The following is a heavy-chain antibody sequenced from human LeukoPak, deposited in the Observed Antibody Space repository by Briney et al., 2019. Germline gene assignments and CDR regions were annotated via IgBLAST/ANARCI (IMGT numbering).Heavy chain of an antibody. Sequence: PSQTLSLTCTVSGGFNCRGDYHWRWIRQPPGKGLEWIGYIYYSGITYYNPSLKSRVTISVDTSKNQFSLKLSSVTAADTAVYYCASARYWHHDYWGQGTLVTVSS. CDR3: ASARYWHHDY. V-gene: IGHV4-30-4*01. CDR1: GGFNCRGDYH. CDR2: IYYSGIT. J-gene: IGHJ4*02. D-gene: IGHD2-8*02.